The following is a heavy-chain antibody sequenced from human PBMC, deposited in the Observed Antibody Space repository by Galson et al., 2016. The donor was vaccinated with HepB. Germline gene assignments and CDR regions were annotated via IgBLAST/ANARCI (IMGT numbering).Heavy chain of an antibody. CDR2: IYYSGST. V-gene: IGHV4-59*08. D-gene: IGHD2-15*01. Sequence: SETLSLTCTVSGGSISSYYWSWIRQPPGKGLEWIGYIYYSGSTNYNPSLKSRVTISVDTSKNQFPLKLSSVTAADTAVYYCARRRGGGAFDIWGQGTMVTVSS. J-gene: IGHJ3*02. CDR1: GGSISSYY. CDR3: ARRRGGGAFDI.